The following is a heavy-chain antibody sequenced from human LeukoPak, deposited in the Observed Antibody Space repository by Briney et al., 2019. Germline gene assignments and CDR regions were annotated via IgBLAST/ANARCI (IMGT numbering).Heavy chain of an antibody. Sequence: ASVKVSCKASGYTFTGYYVHWVRQAPGQGLEWMGWINPNSGGTNYAQKFQGRVTMTRDTSISTAYMELSRLRSDDTAVYYCARAYVWGSYRPLFDYWGQGTLVTVSS. CDR2: INPNSGGT. D-gene: IGHD3-16*02. CDR1: GYTFTGYY. CDR3: ARAYVWGSYRPLFDY. J-gene: IGHJ4*02. V-gene: IGHV1-2*02.